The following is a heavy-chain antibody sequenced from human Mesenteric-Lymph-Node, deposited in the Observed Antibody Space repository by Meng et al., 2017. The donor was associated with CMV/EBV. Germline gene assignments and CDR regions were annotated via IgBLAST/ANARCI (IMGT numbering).Heavy chain of an antibody. D-gene: IGHD3-16*02. V-gene: IGHV3-7*01. J-gene: IGHJ4*02. CDR2: INQDGSEK. CDR3: ARAGLASRRSSPFTFGGVLVKGQSPDY. CDR1: GFTFSTYW. Sequence: GGSLRLSCAASGFTFSTYWMSWVRQAPGKGLEWVANINQDGSEKYYVGSVKGRFTISRDNAKNSLYLQMNSLRAEDTAVYYCARAGLASRRSSPFTFGGVLVKGQSPDYWGQGTLVTVSS.